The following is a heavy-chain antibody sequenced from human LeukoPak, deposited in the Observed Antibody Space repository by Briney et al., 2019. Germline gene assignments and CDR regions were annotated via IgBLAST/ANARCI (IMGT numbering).Heavy chain of an antibody. CDR3: ARGPTRRWTRVGFDY. CDR1: GGSISSYY. CDR2: IYYSGST. Sequence: SETLSLTCTVSGGSISSYYWSWIRQPPGKGLEWIGYIYYSGSTNYNPSLKSRVTISVDTSKNQFSLKLSSVTAADTAVYYCARGPTRRWTRVGFDYWGQGTLVTVSS. V-gene: IGHV4-59*01. J-gene: IGHJ4*02. D-gene: IGHD1-1*01.